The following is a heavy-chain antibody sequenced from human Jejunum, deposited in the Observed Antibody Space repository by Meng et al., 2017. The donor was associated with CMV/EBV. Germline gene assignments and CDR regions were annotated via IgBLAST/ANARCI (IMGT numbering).Heavy chain of an antibody. CDR2: IRSKAKSYAT. D-gene: IGHD2-15*01. CDR3: TRRTFCSGGSCYPDYYHYDMDV. Sequence: WVRQAPGKGVEWVGRIRSKAKSYATAYAASVEGRFTISRDDSKNTAYLQMNSLKTEDTAVYYCTRRTFCSGGSCYPDYYHYDMDVWGKGTTVTVSS. J-gene: IGHJ6*04. V-gene: IGHV3-73*01.